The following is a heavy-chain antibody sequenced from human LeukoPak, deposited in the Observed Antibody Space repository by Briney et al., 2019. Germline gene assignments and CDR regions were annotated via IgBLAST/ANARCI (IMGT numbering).Heavy chain of an antibody. V-gene: IGHV1-69*01. D-gene: IGHD4-23*01. CDR2: IIPIFGTA. J-gene: IGHJ4*02. Sequence: WASVKVSCKASGGTFSSYAISWVRQVPGQGLEWMGGIIPIFGTANYAQKFQGRVTITADESTSTAYMELSSLRSEDTAVYYCARGRDYGGNDYWGQGTLVTVSS. CDR1: GGTFSSYA. CDR3: ARGRDYGGNDY.